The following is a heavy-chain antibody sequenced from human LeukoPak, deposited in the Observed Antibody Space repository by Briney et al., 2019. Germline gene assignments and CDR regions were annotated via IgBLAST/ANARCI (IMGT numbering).Heavy chain of an antibody. D-gene: IGHD6-19*01. V-gene: IGHV4-4*02. Sequence: NPSGTLSLTCGISGASISTNNWWTWVRQAPGKGLEWIGEIYQTGSTYYNPSLKSRVTISVDTSKNQFSLKLSSVTAADTAVYYCGMAVAGHESFDYWGQGTLVTVSS. CDR3: GMAVAGHESFDY. CDR1: GASISTNNW. CDR2: IYQTGST. J-gene: IGHJ4*02.